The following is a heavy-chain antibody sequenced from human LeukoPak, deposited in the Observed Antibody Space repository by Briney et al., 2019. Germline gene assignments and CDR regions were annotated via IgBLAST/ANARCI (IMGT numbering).Heavy chain of an antibody. J-gene: IGHJ4*02. D-gene: IGHD1-26*01. V-gene: IGHV3-7*01. CDR3: AREYSGSDFDY. Sequence: PGGSLKLSCAASGFTFSTYWMSWVRQAAGKGLEWVANIKQDGSGYYKEDSVKGRFTISSDNAKNSLYLQMNSLGAEDTAVYYCAREYSGSDFDYWGQGIVVTVSS. CDR1: GFTFSTYW. CDR2: IKQDGSGY.